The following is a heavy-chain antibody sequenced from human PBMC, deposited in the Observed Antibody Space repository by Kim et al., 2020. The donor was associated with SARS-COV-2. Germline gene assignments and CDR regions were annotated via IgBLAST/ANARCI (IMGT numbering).Heavy chain of an antibody. CDR3: AKDLSGLAQVI. J-gene: IGHJ4*02. CDR2: ISVSGGST. CDR1: GFTFSSYA. V-gene: IGHV3-23*01. Sequence: GGSLRLSCAASGFTFSSYAMSWVRQAPGKGLEWVSAISVSGGSTYYADSVKGRFTISRDNSKNTLYLQIDSLRAEDTAVYYCAKDLSGLAQVIWGQGTLVAVSS. D-gene: IGHD2-21*01.